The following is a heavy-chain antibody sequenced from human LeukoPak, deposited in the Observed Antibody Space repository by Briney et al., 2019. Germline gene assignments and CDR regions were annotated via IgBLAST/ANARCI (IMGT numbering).Heavy chain of an antibody. J-gene: IGHJ3*02. CDR1: GGSISSSSYY. D-gene: IGHD3-22*01. CDR3: ARDLKLDGSSGYYAFDI. V-gene: IGHV4-39*07. Sequence: SETLSLTCTVSGGSISSSSYYWGWIRQPPGKGLEWIGSIYYSGSTYYNPSLKSRVTISVDTSKNQFSLKLSFVTAADTAVYYCARDLKLDGSSGYYAFDIWGQGTMVTVSS. CDR2: IYYSGST.